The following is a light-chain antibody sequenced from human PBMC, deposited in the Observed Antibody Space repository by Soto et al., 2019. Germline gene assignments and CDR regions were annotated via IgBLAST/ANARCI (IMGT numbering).Light chain of an antibody. CDR1: ESVDIY. Sequence: ETVLTQSPATLSLSPGETATLSCRASESVDIYLAWYQQKPGQAPRLLIYHASNRATGIPARFSGSGSGTDFTLTISGLEPEDSAVYYCQQRRNWPPLSFGGGTRVEIK. CDR2: HAS. J-gene: IGKJ4*01. CDR3: QQRRNWPPLS. V-gene: IGKV3-11*01.